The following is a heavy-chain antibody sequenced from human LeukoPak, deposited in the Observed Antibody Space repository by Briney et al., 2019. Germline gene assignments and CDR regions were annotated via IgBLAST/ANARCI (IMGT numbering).Heavy chain of an antibody. J-gene: IGHJ4*02. Sequence: GGSLRLSCAASGFTFSSYEMNWVRQAPGKGLEWVSYISSSGSTIYYADSVKGRFTISRDNAKNSLYLQMNSLRAEDTAVYYCARESVRGYSHGYFDYWGQGTLVTVSS. CDR2: ISSSGSTI. CDR3: ARESVRGYSHGYFDY. CDR1: GFTFSSYE. D-gene: IGHD5-18*01. V-gene: IGHV3-48*03.